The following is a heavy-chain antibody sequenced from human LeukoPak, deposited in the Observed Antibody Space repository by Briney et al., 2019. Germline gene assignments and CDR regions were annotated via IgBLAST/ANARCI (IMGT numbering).Heavy chain of an antibody. J-gene: IGHJ5*02. CDR3: ARDTRSSGWYGLNWFDP. D-gene: IGHD6-19*01. Sequence: SVKVSCKASGGTFSSYAISWVRQAPGQGLEWMGGIIPIFGTANYAQKFQGRVTITADESTSTAYMELSSLRSEDTAVHYCARDTRSSGWYGLNWFDPWGQGTLVTVSS. CDR2: IIPIFGTA. CDR1: GGTFSSYA. V-gene: IGHV1-69*01.